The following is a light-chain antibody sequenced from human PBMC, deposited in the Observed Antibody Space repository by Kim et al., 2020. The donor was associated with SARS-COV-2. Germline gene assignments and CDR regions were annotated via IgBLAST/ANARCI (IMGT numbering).Light chain of an antibody. CDR3: QQSHRYPLT. CDR2: KAS. Sequence: DIQMTQSPSTLSASVGDSVTITCRASQSISNWLAWYQQKPGKAPKLLIYKASSLESGVPSRFSGSGSGTEFSLTISSLQPDDFATYYCQQSHRYPLTFGGGTKLEI. J-gene: IGKJ4*01. V-gene: IGKV1-5*03. CDR1: QSISNW.